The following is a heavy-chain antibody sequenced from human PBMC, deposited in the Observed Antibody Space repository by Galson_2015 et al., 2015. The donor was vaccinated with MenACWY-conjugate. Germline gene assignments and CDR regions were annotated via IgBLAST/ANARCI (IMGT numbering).Heavy chain of an antibody. V-gene: IGHV3-7*01. Sequence: SLRLSCAASGFTFGSYWMTWVRQAPGKGLEWVANMKYDGSEQYYVDYVRGRFTISRDNAKNSLYLQMNSLRPEDTAVYYCVRPIMTFAAVRSLDNWGQGTVVTVSS. CDR3: VRPIMTFAAVRSLDN. CDR1: GFTFGSYW. J-gene: IGHJ4*02. CDR2: MKYDGSEQ. D-gene: IGHD3-10*01.